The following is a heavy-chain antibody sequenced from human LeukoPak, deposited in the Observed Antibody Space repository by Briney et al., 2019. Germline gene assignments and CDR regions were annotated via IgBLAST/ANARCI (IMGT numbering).Heavy chain of an antibody. D-gene: IGHD5-12*01. Sequence: GASVKVSCKASGYIFTDYYMHWVRQAPGQELGWMGRINPNSGGTNYAQKFQGRVTMTRDTSISTAYTELSRLRSDDTAVYYCARDRDPFIVATITAPSDYWGQGTLVTVSS. CDR3: ARDRDPFIVATITAPSDY. CDR2: INPNSGGT. J-gene: IGHJ4*02. V-gene: IGHV1/OR15-1*02. CDR1: GYIFTDYY.